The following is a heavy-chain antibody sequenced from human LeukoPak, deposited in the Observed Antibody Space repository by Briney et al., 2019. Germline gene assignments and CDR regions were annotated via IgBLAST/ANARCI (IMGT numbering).Heavy chain of an antibody. CDR3: ARGSGQWGSDS. J-gene: IGHJ4*02. CDR1: GGSISSHY. CDR2: IYYSGST. V-gene: IGHV4-59*11. Sequence: PSETLSLACTVSGGSISSHYWSWIRQPPGKTLEWIGYIYYSGSTNYNPSLRSRVTISVDSSKNQFSLKLSSVTAADTAVYYCARGSGQWGSDSWGQGTLVTVSS. D-gene: IGHD3-10*01.